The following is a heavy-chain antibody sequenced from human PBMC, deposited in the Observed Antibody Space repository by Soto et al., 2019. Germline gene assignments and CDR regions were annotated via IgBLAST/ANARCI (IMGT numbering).Heavy chain of an antibody. CDR1: GFTFGDYA. J-gene: IGHJ6*02. Sequence: GGSLRLSCAASGFTFGDYAMQWVRQAPGKGLEWVSSISSSGTYIHYADSLKGRFTISRDNAKNSLYLQMISLRAEDTAVYYCARDPSDCSSTSCWGYYALDVWGQGTTVTVSS. D-gene: IGHD2-2*01. CDR2: ISSSGTYI. CDR3: ARDPSDCSSTSCWGYYALDV. V-gene: IGHV3-21*01.